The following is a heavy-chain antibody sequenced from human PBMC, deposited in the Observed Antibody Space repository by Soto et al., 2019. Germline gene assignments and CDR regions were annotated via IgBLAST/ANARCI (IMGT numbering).Heavy chain of an antibody. CDR3: TTDERDSSSWYKDYYGMDV. J-gene: IGHJ6*02. Sequence: EVQLVESGGGLVKPGGSLRLSCAASGFTFSNAWMSWVRQAPGKGLEWVGRIKSKTDGGTTDYAAPVKGRFTISRDDSKNTLYLQMNSLKTEDTAVYYCTTDERDSSSWYKDYYGMDVWGQGTTVTVSS. V-gene: IGHV3-15*01. CDR1: GFTFSNAW. CDR2: IKSKTDGGTT. D-gene: IGHD6-13*01.